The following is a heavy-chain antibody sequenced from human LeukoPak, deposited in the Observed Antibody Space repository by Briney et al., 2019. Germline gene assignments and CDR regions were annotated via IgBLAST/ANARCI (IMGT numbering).Heavy chain of an antibody. CDR1: GYTFTNYV. Sequence: VAAVTVSCMASGYTFTNYVINWVRQAAGQGRQWMGWMNPNSGSTGYAQKFQGRVTITRNTSISTAYMELSGLRSEDTAVYYCARGRSTGYPYYFEYWGQGTLVTVSS. CDR2: MNPNSGST. V-gene: IGHV1-8*03. D-gene: IGHD5-12*01. J-gene: IGHJ4*02. CDR3: ARGRSTGYPYYFEY.